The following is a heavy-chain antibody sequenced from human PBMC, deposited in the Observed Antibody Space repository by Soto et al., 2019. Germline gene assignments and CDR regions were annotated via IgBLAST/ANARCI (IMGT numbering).Heavy chain of an antibody. CDR1: GDSVSTSTAS. CDR2: TLYRSKWYN. D-gene: IGHD2-2*01. V-gene: IGHV6-1*01. Sequence: SQTLSLTCVISGDSVSTSTASWSWIRQSPSRGLEWLGRTLYRSKWYNEYAVSVKSRITFNSDTSKNQISLHLNSVTPEDTAVYYCARDAGRSIKYPHEMDVVGQGTTVTIFS. J-gene: IGHJ6*02. CDR3: ARDAGRSIKYPHEMDV.